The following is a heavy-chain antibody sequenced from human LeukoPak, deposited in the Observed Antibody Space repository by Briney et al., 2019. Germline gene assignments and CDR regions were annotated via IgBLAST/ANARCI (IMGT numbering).Heavy chain of an antibody. CDR3: TTHQGLTVAGSDY. D-gene: IGHD6-19*01. Sequence: RGESLKISCEAFGYTFSTYWVGWVRQVPGKGLEWMGLIYPGDSDTRYSPSFQGQVTISADKSISTAYLQWSSLKASDTAMYYCTTHQGLTVAGSDYWGQGTLVTVSS. CDR1: GYTFSTYW. V-gene: IGHV5-51*01. J-gene: IGHJ4*02. CDR2: IYPGDSDT.